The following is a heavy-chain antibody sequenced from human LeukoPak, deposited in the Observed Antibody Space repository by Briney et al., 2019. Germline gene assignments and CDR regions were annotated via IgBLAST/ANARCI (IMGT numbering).Heavy chain of an antibody. CDR2: IIPIFGTA. J-gene: IGHJ6*02. CDR3: ARDDAVVVAATRPRVHYYYGMDV. D-gene: IGHD2-15*01. Sequence: EASVKVSCKASGGTFSSYAISWVRQAPGQGLEWMGGIIPIFGTANYAQKFQGRVTITADESTSTAYMELSSLRSEDTAVYYCARDDAVVVAATRPRVHYYYGMDVWGQGTTVTVSS. CDR1: GGTFSSYA. V-gene: IGHV1-69*13.